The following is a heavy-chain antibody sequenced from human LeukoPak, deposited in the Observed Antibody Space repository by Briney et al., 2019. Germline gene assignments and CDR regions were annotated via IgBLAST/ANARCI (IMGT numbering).Heavy chain of an antibody. D-gene: IGHD6-25*01. CDR3: ARDRGRYYMDV. CDR1: GFTFSSYS. V-gene: IGHV3-21*05. CDR2: ITFSSSII. J-gene: IGHJ6*03. Sequence: GGSLRLSCAASGFTFSSYSMNWVRQAPGKGLEWVSYITFSSSIIYYADSVKGRFTISRDNAKNSLYLQLNSLRAEDTAVYYCARDRGRYYMDVWGKGTTVTISS.